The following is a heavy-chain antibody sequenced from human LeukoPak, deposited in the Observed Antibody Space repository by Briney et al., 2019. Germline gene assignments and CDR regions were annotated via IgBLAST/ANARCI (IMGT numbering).Heavy chain of an antibody. D-gene: IGHD3-22*01. V-gene: IGHV3-23*01. Sequence: PGGSLRLSCAASGFTFSTYAMSWVRQAPGKGLEWVSAISGSGGRTYYADSVKGRFTISRDNSKNTLYLQMNSLRAEDTAVYYCAKERRSSGYFDYWGQGTLVTVSS. CDR3: AKERRSSGYFDY. CDR2: ISGSGGRT. J-gene: IGHJ4*02. CDR1: GFTFSTYA.